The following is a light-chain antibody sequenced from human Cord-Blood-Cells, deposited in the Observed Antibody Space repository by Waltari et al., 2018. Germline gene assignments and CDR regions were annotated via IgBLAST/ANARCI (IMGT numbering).Light chain of an antibody. CDR1: SSDVGSYTL. V-gene: IGLV2-23*01. CDR3: CSYAGSSTWV. Sequence: SALTQPASVSGSPGQSITISCTGTSSDVGSYTLVSWYQQDPGKAPKLMIYEGSKRPSGVSNRFSGSKSGNTASLTISGLQAEDEADYYCCSYAGSSTWVFGGGTKLTVL. J-gene: IGLJ3*02. CDR2: EGS.